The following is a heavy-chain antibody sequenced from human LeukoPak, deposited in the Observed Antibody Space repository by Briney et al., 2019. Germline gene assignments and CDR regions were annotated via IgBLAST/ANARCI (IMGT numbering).Heavy chain of an antibody. CDR3: ASPRYSSSWRRLDY. V-gene: IGHV4-39*07. CDR2: IYYSGNT. Sequence: SETLSLTCTVSGVSISSSNSYWGWIRQPPGKGLEWIGSIYYSGNTYYNASLKSRVTISVDTSKNQFSLKLSSVTAADTAVYYCASPRYSSSWRRLDYWGQGTLVTVSS. CDR1: GVSISSSNSY. J-gene: IGHJ4*02. D-gene: IGHD6-13*01.